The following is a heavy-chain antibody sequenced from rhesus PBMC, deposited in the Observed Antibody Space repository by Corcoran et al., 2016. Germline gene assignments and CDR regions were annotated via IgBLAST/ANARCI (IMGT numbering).Heavy chain of an antibody. CDR3: ASGPTVISFDY. CDR2: MYGRAGGT. V-gene: IGHV4-106*01. J-gene: IGHJ4*01. CDR1: GGSLSDVYF. D-gene: IGHD4-23*01. Sequence: VQLQESGPGLVKPSETLSPTCAASGGSLSDVYFRSWNRQPPGKGLEWIGSMYGRAGGTNNNPSLRNRVTISIDTAKNQCSLKLSSVTAADTAVYYCASGPTVISFDYWGQGVLVTVSS.